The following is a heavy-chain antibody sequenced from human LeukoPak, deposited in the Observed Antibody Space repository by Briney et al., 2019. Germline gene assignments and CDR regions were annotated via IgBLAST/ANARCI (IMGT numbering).Heavy chain of an antibody. CDR3: ARNHLGLGL. J-gene: IGHJ4*02. CDR1: GYTFTTYE. Sequence: ASVKVSCKASGYTFTTYEISWGRHTPEQGLEWMGWINTRKCNANYAHQLQGRVTMTNDTSTSTSYMELASVRFDDTAICYCARNHLGLGLWGQGTLVTVSS. V-gene: IGHV1-18*01. D-gene: IGHD3-16*01. CDR2: INTRKCNA.